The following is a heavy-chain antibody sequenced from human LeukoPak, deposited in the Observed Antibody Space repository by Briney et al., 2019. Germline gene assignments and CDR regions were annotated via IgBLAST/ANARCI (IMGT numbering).Heavy chain of an antibody. CDR1: GFTFSSDA. CDR2: ITGSGGNT. V-gene: IGHV3-23*01. D-gene: IGHD6-19*01. Sequence: GGSLRLSCEASGFTFSSDAMSWVRQAPGRGLEWVSAITGSGGNTYYADSVKGRFTISRDNSKNTLYLQMNSLRAEDTAVYYCAKTPGRGFYSSGWYVDYWGQGTLVTVSS. J-gene: IGHJ4*02. CDR3: AKTPGRGFYSSGWYVDY.